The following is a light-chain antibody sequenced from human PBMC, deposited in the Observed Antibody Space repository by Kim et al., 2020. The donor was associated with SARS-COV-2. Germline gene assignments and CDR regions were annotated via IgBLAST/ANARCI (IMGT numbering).Light chain of an antibody. J-gene: IGLJ3*02. CDR1: VLAKKY. V-gene: IGLV3-27*01. CDR3: YSAADNNHWV. CDR2: KDS. Sequence: SYDLTQPSSVSVSPGQTARITCSGDVLAKKYARWFQQKPGQAPVLVIYKDSERPSGIPERFSGSSSGTTVTLTISGAQVEDEADYYCYSAADNNHWVFGGGTQLTVL.